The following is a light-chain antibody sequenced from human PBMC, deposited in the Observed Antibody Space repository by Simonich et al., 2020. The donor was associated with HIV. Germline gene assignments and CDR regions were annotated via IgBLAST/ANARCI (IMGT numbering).Light chain of an antibody. CDR2: AAS. CDR1: QGISNS. Sequence: DIQMTQSPSSLSASVGDRVTITCRASQGISNSLAWYQQKPGKAPKLLLYAASRLESGVPSRFSGSGSGTDYTLTISSLQPEDVATYYCQQYYSTWTFGQGTKVEIK. J-gene: IGKJ1*01. V-gene: IGKV1-NL1*01. CDR3: QQYYSTWT.